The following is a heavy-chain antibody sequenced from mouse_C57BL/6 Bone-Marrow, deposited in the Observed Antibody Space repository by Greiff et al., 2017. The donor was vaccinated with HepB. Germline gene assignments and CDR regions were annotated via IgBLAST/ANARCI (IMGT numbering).Heavy chain of an antibody. Sequence: QVQLQQPGAELVKPGASVKMSCKASGYTFTSYWITWVKQRPGLGLEWIGDIYPGSGSTNYNEKFKSKATLTVDASSSTAYMQLSSLTSEDSAVYYCANCEYGFDYWGQGTTLTVSS. CDR3: ANCEYGFDY. J-gene: IGHJ2*01. CDR1: GYTFTSYW. CDR2: IYPGSGST. D-gene: IGHD5-1*01. V-gene: IGHV1-55*01.